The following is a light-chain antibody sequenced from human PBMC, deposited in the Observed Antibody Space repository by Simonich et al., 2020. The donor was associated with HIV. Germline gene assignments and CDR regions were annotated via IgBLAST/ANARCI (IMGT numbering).Light chain of an antibody. CDR2: EVS. CDR1: SSDVGGYKY. J-gene: IGLJ3*02. V-gene: IGLV2-8*01. CDR3: SSYAGSNNWV. Sequence: QSALTQPPSASGSPGQSVTISCTETSSDVGGYKYVSWYQQHPGKAPKLMIYEVSKRPAGVPDRFSGSKSGNTASLTVSGLQAEDEADYYCSSYAGSNNWVFGGGTKLTVL.